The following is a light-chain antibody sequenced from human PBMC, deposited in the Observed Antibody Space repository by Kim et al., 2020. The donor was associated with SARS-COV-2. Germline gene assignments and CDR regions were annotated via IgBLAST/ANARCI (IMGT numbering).Light chain of an antibody. J-gene: IGKJ2*01. Sequence: SASLGDRVTITCRATRNIANFLNWYQQKPGKAPILLLYGAFSLQSGVPSRFSGSGSGTDFTLTITSLQPEDFATYYCQQSYSTPYTFGQGTKLEI. CDR1: RNIANF. CDR2: GAF. V-gene: IGKV1-39*01. CDR3: QQSYSTPYT.